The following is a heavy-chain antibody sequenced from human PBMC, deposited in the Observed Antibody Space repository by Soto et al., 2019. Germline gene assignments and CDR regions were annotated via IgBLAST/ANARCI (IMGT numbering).Heavy chain of an antibody. Sequence: SETLSLTCTVSGGSISSGDYYWGWIRQPPGKGLEWIGSIYYSGSTYYNPSLKSRVTISVDTSKSQFSLKLSSVTAADTAVYYCARVSGSYYYGMDVWGQGTTVTVSS. V-gene: IGHV4-39*07. D-gene: IGHD1-26*01. CDR2: IYYSGST. CDR1: GGSISSGDYY. J-gene: IGHJ6*02. CDR3: ARVSGSYYYGMDV.